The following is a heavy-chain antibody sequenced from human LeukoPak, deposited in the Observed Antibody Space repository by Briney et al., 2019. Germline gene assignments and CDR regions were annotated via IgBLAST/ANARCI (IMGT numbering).Heavy chain of an antibody. CDR1: GCSISSYY. D-gene: IGHD3-22*01. J-gene: IGHJ4*02. V-gene: IGHV4-4*07. CDR2: IYTSGST. CDR3: ARSYYYDSSGYTDDY. Sequence: PSETLSLTCTVSGCSISSYYWSWIRQPAGKGLEWIGRIYTSGSTNSNPSLKSRVTMSVDTSKNQFSLKLSSVTAADTAVYYCARSYYYDSSGYTDDYWGQGTLVTVSS.